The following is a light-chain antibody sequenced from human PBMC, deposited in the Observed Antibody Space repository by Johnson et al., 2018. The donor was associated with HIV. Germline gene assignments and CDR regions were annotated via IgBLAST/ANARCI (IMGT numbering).Light chain of an antibody. J-gene: IGLJ1*01. CDR3: GIWDTRLSTGGV. CDR2: KND. Sequence: QSVLTQPPSVSAAPGQKVTISCSTNSSNFGNNYVSWYQQLPGTAPKLLIYKNDKRPSGIPDRISGSKSGTSATRDLTGLQNGDAGDYYYGIWDTRLSTGGVFGTGTKVTVL. CDR1: SSNFGNNY. V-gene: IGLV1-51*02.